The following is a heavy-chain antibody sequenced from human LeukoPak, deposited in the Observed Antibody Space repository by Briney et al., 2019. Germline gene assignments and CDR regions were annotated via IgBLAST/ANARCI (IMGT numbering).Heavy chain of an antibody. CDR1: GFTFSSYW. CDR2: IKQDGSEK. CDR3: ARDLWFGELGDDY. J-gene: IGHJ4*02. V-gene: IGHV3-7*01. Sequence: PGGSLRLSCAASGFTFSSYWMSWVHQAPGKGLEWVANIKQDGSEKYYVDSVKGRFTISRDNAKNSLYLQMNSLRAEDTAVYYCARDLWFGELGDDYWGQGTLVTVSS. D-gene: IGHD3-10*01.